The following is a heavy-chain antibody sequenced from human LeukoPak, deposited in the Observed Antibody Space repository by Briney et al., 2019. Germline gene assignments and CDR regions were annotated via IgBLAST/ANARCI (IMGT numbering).Heavy chain of an antibody. Sequence: PGGSLRLSCAASGFTFSSYSMNWVRQAPGKGLEWVSSIRSSSSYIYYADSVKGRFTISRDNAKNSLYLQMNSLRAEDTAVYYCARVSYDILTGYSYIDYWGQGTLVTVSS. CDR2: IRSSSSYI. J-gene: IGHJ4*02. D-gene: IGHD3-9*01. V-gene: IGHV3-21*01. CDR3: ARVSYDILTGYSYIDY. CDR1: GFTFSSYS.